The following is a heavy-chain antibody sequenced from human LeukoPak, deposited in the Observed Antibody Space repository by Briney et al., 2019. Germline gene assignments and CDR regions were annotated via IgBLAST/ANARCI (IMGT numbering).Heavy chain of an antibody. CDR2: ISSSSSYI. Sequence: GGSLRLSCAASGFTFSSYSMNWVRQAPGKGLEWVSSISSSSSYIYYADSVKGRFTISRDNAKNSLYLQMNSLRAEDTAVYYSARAHLDDPNWFDPWGQGTLVTVSS. CDR1: GFTFSSYS. D-gene: IGHD3-3*02. V-gene: IGHV3-21*01. J-gene: IGHJ5*02. CDR3: ARAHLDDPNWFDP.